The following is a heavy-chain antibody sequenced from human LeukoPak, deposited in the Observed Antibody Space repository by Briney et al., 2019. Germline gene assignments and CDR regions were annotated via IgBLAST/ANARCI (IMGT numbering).Heavy chain of an antibody. D-gene: IGHD1-26*01. J-gene: IGHJ6*03. CDR3: ARDPYSGNYGNDYYYYMDV. Sequence: PGGSLRLSCAASGFTFSNYNMNWVRQAPGKAMEWVSSITNSGTYIFYADSVKGRFTISRDNAKNSLYLQMDSLGPEDTAVYYCARDPYSGNYGNDYYYYMDVWGKGTTVTISS. CDR1: GFTFSNYN. V-gene: IGHV3-21*01. CDR2: ITNSGTYI.